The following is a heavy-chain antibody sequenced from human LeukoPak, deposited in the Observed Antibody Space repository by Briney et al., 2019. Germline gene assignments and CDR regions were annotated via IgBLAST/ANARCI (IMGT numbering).Heavy chain of an antibody. V-gene: IGHV4-59*01. Sequence: SETLSLTCTVSGGSISSYYWSWIRQPPGKGLEWIGYIYYSGSTNYNPSLKSRVTISVDTSKNQFSLKLSSVTAADTAVYYCARVPDPSVNYYYGMDVWGKGTTVTVSP. CDR3: ARVPDPSVNYYYGMDV. J-gene: IGHJ6*04. D-gene: IGHD4-17*01. CDR1: GGSISSYY. CDR2: IYYSGST.